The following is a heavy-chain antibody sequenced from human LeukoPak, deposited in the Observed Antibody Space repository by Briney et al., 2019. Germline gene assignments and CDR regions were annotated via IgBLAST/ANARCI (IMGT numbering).Heavy chain of an antibody. D-gene: IGHD4-11*01. J-gene: IGHJ5*02. CDR3: AKGTTDNWFDP. CDR1: GFTFISYA. Sequence: GGCLRLSRAASGFTFISYAMSWVRQAPGKGLEWVSAISGSGGSTYYADSVKGRFTISRDNSKNTLYLQMNSLRAEDTAVYYCAKGTTDNWFDPWGQGTLVTVSS. CDR2: ISGSGGST. V-gene: IGHV3-23*01.